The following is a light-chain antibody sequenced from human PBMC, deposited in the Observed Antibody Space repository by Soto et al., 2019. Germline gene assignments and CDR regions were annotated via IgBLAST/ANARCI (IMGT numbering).Light chain of an antibody. Sequence: QSVLTQAPSVSAAAGQKVTISCSGSSSNIGNNFVSWYQHLPGIAPKLLIYDNNKRPSGIPDRFSGSKSGTSATLGITGLQTGDEADYYCGTWASSLSVPYVFATGTKLTVL. CDR3: GTWASSLSVPYV. CDR1: SSNIGNNF. V-gene: IGLV1-51*01. CDR2: DNN. J-gene: IGLJ1*01.